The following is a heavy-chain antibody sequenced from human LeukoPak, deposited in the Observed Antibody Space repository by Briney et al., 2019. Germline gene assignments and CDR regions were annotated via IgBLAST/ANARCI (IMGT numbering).Heavy chain of an antibody. CDR1: GFTFSSYG. D-gene: IGHD3-3*01. CDR2: ISYDGSNK. Sequence: PGGSLRLSCAASGFTFSSYGMHWVRQAPGKGLEWVAVISYDGSNKYYADSVKGRFTISRDNAKNSLYLQMNSLRAEDTAVYYCARGLDGRTPYDCFDPWGQGTLVTVSS. CDR3: ARGLDGRTPYDCFDP. J-gene: IGHJ5*02. V-gene: IGHV3-30*12.